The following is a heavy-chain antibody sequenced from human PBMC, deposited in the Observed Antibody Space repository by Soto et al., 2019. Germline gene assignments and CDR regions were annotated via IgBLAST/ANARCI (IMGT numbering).Heavy chain of an antibody. CDR2: IYYSGST. D-gene: IGHD6-19*01. J-gene: IGHJ4*02. CDR1: GGSTSSSSYY. CDR3: ARLSGWYPYYFDY. Sequence: SETLSLTCTVSGGSTSSSSYYWGWIRQPPGKGLEWIGSIYYSGSTYYNPSLKSRVTISVDTSKNQFSLKLSSVTAADTAVYYCARLSGWYPYYFDYWGQGTLVTVS. V-gene: IGHV4-39*01.